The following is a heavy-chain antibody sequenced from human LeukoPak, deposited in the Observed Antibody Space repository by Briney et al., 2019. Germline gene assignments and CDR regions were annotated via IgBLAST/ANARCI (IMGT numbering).Heavy chain of an antibody. CDR2: IYPGDSDT. CDR1: GYSFTNYW. CDR3: ARTYYYDSSGYYYSY. D-gene: IGHD3-22*01. Sequence: GESLKISCKGSGYSFTNYWIGWVRQMPGKGLEWMGIIYPGDSDTRYSPSFQGQVTISADKSISTAYLQWSSLKASDTAMYYCARTYYYDSSGYYYSYWGQGTLVTVSS. V-gene: IGHV5-51*01. J-gene: IGHJ4*02.